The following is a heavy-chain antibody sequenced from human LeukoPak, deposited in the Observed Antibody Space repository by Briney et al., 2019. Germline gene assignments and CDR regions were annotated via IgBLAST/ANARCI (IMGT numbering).Heavy chain of an antibody. CDR3: ARTMVRGVSLEDMDV. CDR1: VGTFIIYA. D-gene: IGHD3-10*01. Sequence: AVNVSCKSSVGTFIIYAISWVRQAPGQGLEWMGRIIPIVGTANYAHTFQGRVTITTAQSTTTAYMELSSLRSEHTAVYYCARTMVRGVSLEDMDVWGKGTTVTASS. J-gene: IGHJ6*03. CDR2: IIPIVGTA. V-gene: IGHV1-69*05.